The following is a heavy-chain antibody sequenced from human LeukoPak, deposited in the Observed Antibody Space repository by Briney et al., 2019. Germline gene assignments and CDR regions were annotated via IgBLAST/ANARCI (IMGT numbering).Heavy chain of an antibody. CDR2: INHSGST. J-gene: IGHJ4*02. Sequence: SETLSLTCAVYGGSFSGYYWSWIRQPPGKGLEWIGEINHSGSTNYNPSLKSRVTISVDTSKNQFSLKLSSVTAADTAVYYCARGPRYCSGGSCYHFDYWGQGTLVTVSS. D-gene: IGHD2-15*01. V-gene: IGHV4-34*01. CDR3: ARGPRYCSGGSCYHFDY. CDR1: GGSFSGYY.